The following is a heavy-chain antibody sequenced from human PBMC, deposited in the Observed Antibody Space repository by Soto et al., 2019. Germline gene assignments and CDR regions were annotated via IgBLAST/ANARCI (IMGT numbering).Heavy chain of an antibody. CDR3: AHIVVAGLGYYFAY. J-gene: IGHJ4*02. V-gene: IGHV2-5*02. CDR2: IYWDDDK. D-gene: IGHD6-19*01. CDR1: GFSLSSTRMA. Sequence: QITLKESGPTLVKPTQTLTLTCTFSGFSLSSTRMAVGWIRQPPGKALEWLALIYWDDDKRYSPFLKSRLTITKDTSKNQLVLTMSNMDPVDTARYYCAHIVVAGLGYYFAYWGQGTLVTVSS.